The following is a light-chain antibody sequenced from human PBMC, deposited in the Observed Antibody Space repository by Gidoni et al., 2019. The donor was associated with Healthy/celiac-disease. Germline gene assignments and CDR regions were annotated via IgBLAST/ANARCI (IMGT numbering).Light chain of an antibody. CDR1: ALPNQY. V-gene: IGLV3-25*03. Sequence: SSERTQPPSLSVSPGPTARITCSADALPNQYASWYQQKPGQAPLMVIYKDSERPSGIPERFSGSSSGTTVSLTISGFQAEDEADYYCRSADGSSNYVVFGAGTKLTVL. J-gene: IGLJ2*01. CDR2: KDS. CDR3: RSADGSSNYVV.